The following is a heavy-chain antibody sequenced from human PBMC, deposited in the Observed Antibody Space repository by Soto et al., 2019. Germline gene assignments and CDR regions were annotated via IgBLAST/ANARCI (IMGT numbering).Heavy chain of an antibody. J-gene: IGHJ3*02. CDR2: IKQDGTEK. CDR3: AGGDTPMITDMDSFYS. Sequence: GGSLRLSCAASGFTFSRYWMNWVRQAPGKRLEWEANIKQDGTEKNYVDSVKGRFTISRDNARKSLYLQMDSLRAEDTAVYFCAGGDTPMITDMDSFYSWGRGTMVTV. D-gene: IGHD5-18*01. CDR1: GFTFSRYW. V-gene: IGHV3-7*01.